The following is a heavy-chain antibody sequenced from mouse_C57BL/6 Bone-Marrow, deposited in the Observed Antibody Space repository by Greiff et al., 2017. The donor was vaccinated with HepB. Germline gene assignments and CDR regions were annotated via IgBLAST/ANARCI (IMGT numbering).Heavy chain of an antibody. CDR2: IDPSDSYT. CDR1: GYTFTSYW. J-gene: IGHJ3*01. D-gene: IGHD2-3*01. CDR3: ARGGKDDGYFLFAY. V-gene: IGHV1-69*01. Sequence: QVQLQQSGAELVMPGASVKLSCKASGYTFTSYWMHWVKQRPGQGLEWIGEIDPSDSYTNYNQKFKGKSTLTVDKSSSTAYMQLSSLTSEDSAVYYCARGGKDDGYFLFAYWGQGTLVTVSA.